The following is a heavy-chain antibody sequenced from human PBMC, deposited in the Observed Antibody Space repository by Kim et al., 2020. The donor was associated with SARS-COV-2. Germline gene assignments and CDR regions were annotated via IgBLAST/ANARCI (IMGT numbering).Heavy chain of an antibody. Sequence: SETLSLTCTVSGGSISNYYWSWIRQPPGKGLEWIGYIYYTGRTSYNPSLKSRVTISVDTSKNQFSLKLSSVTAADTAVYYCARHGVGEWYSSSWDNWFDPWGQGTLVTVSS. J-gene: IGHJ5*02. V-gene: IGHV4-59*08. CDR3: ARHGVGEWYSSSWDNWFDP. CDR2: IYYTGRT. CDR1: GGSISNYY. D-gene: IGHD6-13*01.